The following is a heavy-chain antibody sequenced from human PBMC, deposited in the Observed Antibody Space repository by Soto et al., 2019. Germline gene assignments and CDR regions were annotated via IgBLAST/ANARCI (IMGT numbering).Heavy chain of an antibody. V-gene: IGHV1-2*04. J-gene: IGHJ6*02. D-gene: IGHD2-2*01. CDR3: ARDFFPLVVGYGMDV. Sequence: ASVKVSCKASGYTFTGYYMHWVRQAPGQGLEWMGWINPNSGGTNYAQKFQGWVTMTRDTSISTAYMGLSRLRSDDTAVYYCARDFFPLVVGYGMDVWGQGTTVTVSS. CDR1: GYTFTGYY. CDR2: INPNSGGT.